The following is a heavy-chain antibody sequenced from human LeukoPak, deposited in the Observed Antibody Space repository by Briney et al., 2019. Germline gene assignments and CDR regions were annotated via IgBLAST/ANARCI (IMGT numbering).Heavy chain of an antibody. Sequence: SETLSLTCIVSGGSISNEYWSWIRQPPGKGLEWIGYIYYSGSTNYNPSLKSRVTISVDTSKNQFSLKLSSVTAADTAVYYCARGNTGYGMDVWGQGTTVTVSS. CDR1: GGSISNEY. J-gene: IGHJ6*02. V-gene: IGHV4-59*01. CDR2: IYYSGST. D-gene: IGHD5-18*01. CDR3: ARGNTGYGMDV.